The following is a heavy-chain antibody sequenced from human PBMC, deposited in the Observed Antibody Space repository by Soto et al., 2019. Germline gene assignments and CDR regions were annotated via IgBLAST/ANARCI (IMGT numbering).Heavy chain of an antibody. CDR3: AKDVGEAVAGGYHFDY. V-gene: IGHV3-30*18. CDR1: GFTFSSYG. CDR2: ISYDGSNK. D-gene: IGHD6-19*01. Sequence: GGSLRLSCAASGFTFSSYGMHWVRQAPGKGLEWVAVISYDGSNKYYADCVKGRFTISRDNSKNTLYLQMNSLRAEDTAVYYCAKDVGEAVAGGYHFDYWGQGTLVTVSS. J-gene: IGHJ4*02.